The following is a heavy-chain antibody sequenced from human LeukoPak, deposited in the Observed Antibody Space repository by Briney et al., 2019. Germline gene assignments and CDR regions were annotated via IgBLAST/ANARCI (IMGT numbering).Heavy chain of an antibody. J-gene: IGHJ6*02. Sequence: VKGRFTISRHNSKNTLYLQMNSLRAEDTAVYYCARSLGYCSSTSCYNYYYGMDVWGQGTTVTVSS. D-gene: IGHD2-2*02. V-gene: IGHV3-53*04. CDR3: ARSLGYCSSTSCYNYYYGMDV.